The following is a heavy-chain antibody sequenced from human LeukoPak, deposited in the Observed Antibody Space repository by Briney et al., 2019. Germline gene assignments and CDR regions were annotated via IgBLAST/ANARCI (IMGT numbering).Heavy chain of an antibody. CDR1: GYTFTTYG. CDR2: ISAYSGRT. D-gene: IGHD6-13*01. CDR3: ARASVVAAGTRYFLH. J-gene: IGHJ1*01. Sequence: ASVKVSCKASGYTFTTYGISWVRQAPGQGLEWMGWISAYSGRTNYAQKFQGRVTMTTDTSTSTAYMELGSLRSDDTAVYYCARASVVAAGTRYFLHWGQGTLVTVSS. V-gene: IGHV1-18*01.